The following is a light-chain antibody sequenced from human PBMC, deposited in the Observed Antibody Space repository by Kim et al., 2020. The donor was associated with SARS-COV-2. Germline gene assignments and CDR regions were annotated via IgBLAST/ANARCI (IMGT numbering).Light chain of an antibody. J-gene: IGLJ3*02. CDR2: DDN. CDR1: SLNIGKND. CDR3: GTWDSSLSAWV. V-gene: IGLV1-51*01. Sequence: GQKVTISCSGTSLNIGKNDVSWYQQIPGTAPKLLIYDDNKRPSEIPDRFSGSKSGSSATLGIARLQTGDEADYYCGTWDSSLSAWVFGGGTQLTVL.